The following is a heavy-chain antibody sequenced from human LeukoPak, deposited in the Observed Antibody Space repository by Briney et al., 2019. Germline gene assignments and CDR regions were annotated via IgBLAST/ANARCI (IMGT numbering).Heavy chain of an antibody. V-gene: IGHV3-23*01. CDR1: GFTFSSYA. Sequence: GGSLRLSCAASGFTFSSYAMSWVRQAPGKGLEWVSAISGSGGSTYYADSVKGRFAISRDNSKNTLYLQMNSLRAEDTAVYYCARARTGSYFDYWGQGTLVTVSS. D-gene: IGHD1-26*01. J-gene: IGHJ4*02. CDR2: ISGSGGST. CDR3: ARARTGSYFDY.